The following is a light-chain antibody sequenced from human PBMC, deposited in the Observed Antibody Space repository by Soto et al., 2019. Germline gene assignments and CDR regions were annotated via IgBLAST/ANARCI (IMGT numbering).Light chain of an antibody. V-gene: IGLV2-14*02. CDR2: EGF. J-gene: IGLJ1*01. CDR3: SLYTSENTDV. CDR1: SSDVGGSGL. Sequence: QSALTQPASLSGSPGQSITISCTGTSSDVGGSGLVSWYQFHPGKAPKLLIFEGFKRPSGVPDRFSGSKSGNTASLTISGLQAADEADYYCSLYTSENTDVFGTGTKLTVL.